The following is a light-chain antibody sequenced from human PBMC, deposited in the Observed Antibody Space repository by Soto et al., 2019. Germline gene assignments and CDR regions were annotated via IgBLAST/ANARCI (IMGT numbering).Light chain of an antibody. J-gene: IGKJ1*01. CDR1: QSISVW. V-gene: IGKV1-5*03. CDR2: KAS. Sequence: DIQMTQSPSTLSASVGDRVTITCRASQSISVWLAWYQQKPGKAPKLLIYKASTLKSGVPSRFSGSGSGTEFTLAISSLQPDDFATYYCQQYMSYSFGQGTKVDIK. CDR3: QQYMSYS.